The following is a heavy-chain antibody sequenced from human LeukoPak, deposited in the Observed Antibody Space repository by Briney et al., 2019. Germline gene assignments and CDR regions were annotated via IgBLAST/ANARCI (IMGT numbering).Heavy chain of an antibody. V-gene: IGHV4-4*09. D-gene: IGHD3-10*01. Sequence: PSETLSLTCTVSGASISSHYWSWIRQAPGKGPECIGYIYINGDTNYNPSLKGRATLSLDTSKNQFSLRLTSVTAADTAVYYCARTARVVDSWGPGTLVTVSS. CDR1: GASISSHY. CDR2: IYINGDT. J-gene: IGHJ4*02. CDR3: ARTARVVDS.